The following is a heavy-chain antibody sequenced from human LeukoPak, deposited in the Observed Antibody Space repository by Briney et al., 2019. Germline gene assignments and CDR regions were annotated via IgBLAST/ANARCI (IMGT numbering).Heavy chain of an antibody. CDR1: GYTFTSYG. J-gene: IGHJ6*03. D-gene: IGHD2/OR15-2a*01. V-gene: IGHV1-69*13. Sequence: VASVKVSCKASGYTFTSYGISWVRQAPGQGLEWMGGIIPIFGTANYAQKFQGRVTITADESTSTAYMELSSLRSEDTAVYYCALLDGVYYYMDVWGKGTTVTVSS. CDR2: IIPIFGTA. CDR3: ALLDGVYYYMDV.